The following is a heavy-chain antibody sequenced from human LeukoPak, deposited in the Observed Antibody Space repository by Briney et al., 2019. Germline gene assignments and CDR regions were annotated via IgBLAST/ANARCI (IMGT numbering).Heavy chain of an antibody. CDR1: GGTFSSYA. D-gene: IGHD3-9*01. V-gene: IGHV1-69*13. CDR2: IIPIFGTA. CDR3: ARGGNYDILPDAFDI. J-gene: IGHJ3*02. Sequence: ASVKVSCKASGGTFSSYAISWVRQAPGQGLEWMGGIIPIFGTANYAQKFRGRVTITADESTSTAYMELSSLRSEDTAVYYCARGGNYDILPDAFDIWGQGTMVTVSS.